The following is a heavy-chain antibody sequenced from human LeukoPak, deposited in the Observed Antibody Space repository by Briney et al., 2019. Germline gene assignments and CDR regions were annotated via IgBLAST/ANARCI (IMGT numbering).Heavy chain of an antibody. CDR3: ARGGSTDSIHSCGGNCYFLDY. Sequence: ASVKVSCKASGYTFTGNHMHWVRQAPGQGLEWMGWINPNNGGTNYAQKFQGRVIMTRDTSISTAYMELSWLGSDDTAVYYCARGGSTDSIHSCGGNCYFLDYWGQGTLVTVSS. CDR2: INPNNGGT. V-gene: IGHV1-2*02. CDR1: GYTFTGNH. J-gene: IGHJ4*02. D-gene: IGHD2-21*02.